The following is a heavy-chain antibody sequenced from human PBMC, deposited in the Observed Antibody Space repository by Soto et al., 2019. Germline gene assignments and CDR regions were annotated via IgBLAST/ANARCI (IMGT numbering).Heavy chain of an antibody. CDR3: AKEGRLRDYGDY. Sequence: QVQLVESGGGVVQPGRSLRLSCVASGFTFSSYGMHWVRQAPGKGLEWVAIISYDGSNTYYADSVKGRFTISRDNSKNTLYRQMNSLRAEDTSVYCCAKEGRLRDYGDYWGQGTLVTVSS. D-gene: IGHD3-10*01. CDR1: GFTFSSYG. V-gene: IGHV3-30*18. CDR2: ISYDGSNT. J-gene: IGHJ4*02.